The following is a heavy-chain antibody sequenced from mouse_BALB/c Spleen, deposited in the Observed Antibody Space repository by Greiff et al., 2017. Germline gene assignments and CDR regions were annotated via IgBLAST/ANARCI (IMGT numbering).Heavy chain of an antibody. Sequence: QVQLQQSGPGLVQPSQSLSITCTVSGFSLTSYGVHWVRQSPGKGLEWLGVLWSGGSTDYNAAFISSLSISKDNSKSHVFFKMNSLQANDTAIYYCARIDYGGDYFDYWGQGTTLTVSS. CDR3: ARIDYGGDYFDY. CDR1: GFSLTSYG. J-gene: IGHJ2*01. V-gene: IGHV2-2*02. CDR2: LWSGGST. D-gene: IGHD2-4*01.